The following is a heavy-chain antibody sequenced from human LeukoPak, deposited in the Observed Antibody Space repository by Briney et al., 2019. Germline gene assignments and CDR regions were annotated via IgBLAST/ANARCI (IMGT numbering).Heavy chain of an antibody. V-gene: IGHV1-46*01. J-gene: IGHJ3*02. Sequence: ASVKVSCKASGYTFTSYYMHWVRQAPGQGLEWMGIINPSGGSTSYAQKFQGRVTMTRDMSTSTVYMELSSLRSEDTAVYHCARGLGGITGTRGAFDIWGQGTMVTVSS. D-gene: IGHD1-20*01. CDR2: INPSGGST. CDR1: GYTFTSYY. CDR3: ARGLGGITGTRGAFDI.